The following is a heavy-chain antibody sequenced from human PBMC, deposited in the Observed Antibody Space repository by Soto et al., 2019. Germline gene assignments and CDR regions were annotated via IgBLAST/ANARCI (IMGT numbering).Heavy chain of an antibody. D-gene: IGHD3-3*01. CDR2: ISGSGGST. J-gene: IGHJ4*02. V-gene: IGHV3-23*01. CDR3: AKDRWFLEWFLDY. Sequence: PGGSLRRSCAASGFTFSSYAMSWVGQAPGKGLEWVSAISGSGGSTYHADSVKGRFTISRDNSKNTLYLQMNSLRAEDTAVYYCAKDRWFLEWFLDYWGQGTLVTVS. CDR1: GFTFSSYA.